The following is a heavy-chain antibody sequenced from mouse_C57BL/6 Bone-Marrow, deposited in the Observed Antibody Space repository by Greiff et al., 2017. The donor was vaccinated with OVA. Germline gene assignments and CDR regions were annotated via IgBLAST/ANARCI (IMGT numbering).Heavy chain of an antibody. CDR3: ARHAYYDYDSGYAMDY. Sequence: EVKLMESGGGLVQPGESLKLSCESNEYEFPSHDMSWVRKTPEKRLELVAAINSDGGSTYYPDTMERRFIISRDNTKKTLYLQMSSLRSEDTALYYCARHAYYDYDSGYAMDYWGQGTSVTVSS. CDR1: EYEFPSHD. V-gene: IGHV5-2*01. J-gene: IGHJ4*01. CDR2: INSDGGST. D-gene: IGHD2-4*01.